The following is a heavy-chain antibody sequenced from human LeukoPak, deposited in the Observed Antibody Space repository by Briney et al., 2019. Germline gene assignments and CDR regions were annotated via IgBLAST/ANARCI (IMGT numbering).Heavy chain of an antibody. CDR3: ARSGFHYYMDV. CDR1: GGSISSHY. CDR2: IYYTGST. J-gene: IGHJ6*03. D-gene: IGHD6-25*01. V-gene: IGHV4-59*11. Sequence: PSETLSLTCTVSGGSISSHYWSWIRQPPGKGLEWIGYIYYTGSTSYNPSLKSRVTISVDTSKNQFSLKLSSVTAADTAVYYCARSGFHYYMDVWGKGTTVTVSS.